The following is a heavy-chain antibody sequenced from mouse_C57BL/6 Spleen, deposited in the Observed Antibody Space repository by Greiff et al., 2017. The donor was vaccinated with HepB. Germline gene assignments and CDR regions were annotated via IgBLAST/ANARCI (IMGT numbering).Heavy chain of an antibody. V-gene: IGHV1-5*01. CDR2: IYPGNSDT. Sequence: EVQLQQSGTVLARPGASVKMSCKTSGYTFTSYWMHWVKQRPGQGLEWIGAIYPGNSDTSYNQKFKGKAKLTAVTSASTAYMELSSLTNEDSAVYYCTGGYDEGALDYWGQGTTLTVSS. D-gene: IGHD2-2*01. CDR3: TGGYDEGALDY. CDR1: GYTFTSYW. J-gene: IGHJ2*01.